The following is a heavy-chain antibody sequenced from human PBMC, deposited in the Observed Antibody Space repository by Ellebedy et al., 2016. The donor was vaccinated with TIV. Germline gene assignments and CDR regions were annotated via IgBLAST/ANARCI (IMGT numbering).Heavy chain of an antibody. CDR3: ARDNFNGDTTFDY. CDR2: IYYSGST. J-gene: IGHJ4*02. CDR1: GGSISSSSSY. Sequence: SQTLSLTXTVSGGSISSSSSYWGWLRQPPGKGLEWIGSIYYSGSTYYNPSLKSRVTISVDTSKNQFSLKLSSVTAADTAVYYCARDNFNGDTTFDYWGQGTLVTVSS. V-gene: IGHV4-39*07. D-gene: IGHD4-17*01.